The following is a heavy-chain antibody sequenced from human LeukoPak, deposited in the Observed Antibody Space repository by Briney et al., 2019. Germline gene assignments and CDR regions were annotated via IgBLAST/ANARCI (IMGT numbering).Heavy chain of an antibody. CDR3: ARGGNLGGYFYQYMDV. V-gene: IGHV1-18*01. CDR1: GYTLTRHG. D-gene: IGHD1-14*01. Sequence: ASVTVSCKASGYTLTRHGINWVRQAPGQGPEWMGWISIFNDNANYAENFQGRVIMTADTSTSTAYMELRSLRSDDTAVYYCARGGNLGGYFYQYMDVWGKGTTVTVSS. CDR2: ISIFNDNA. J-gene: IGHJ6*03.